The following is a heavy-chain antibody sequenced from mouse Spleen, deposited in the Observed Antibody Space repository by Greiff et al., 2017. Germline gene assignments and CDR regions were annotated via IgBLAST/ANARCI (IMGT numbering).Heavy chain of an antibody. Sequence: QVQLQQSGAELVRPGTSVKVSCKASGYAFTNYLIEWVKQRPGQGLEWIGVINPGSGGTNYNEKFKGKATLTADKSSSTAYMQLSSLTSEDSAVYFCARNYRYDDYWGQGTTLTVSS. D-gene: IGHD2-14*01. CDR1: GYAFTNYL. CDR2: INPGSGGT. CDR3: ARNYRYDDY. J-gene: IGHJ2*01. V-gene: IGHV1-54*01.